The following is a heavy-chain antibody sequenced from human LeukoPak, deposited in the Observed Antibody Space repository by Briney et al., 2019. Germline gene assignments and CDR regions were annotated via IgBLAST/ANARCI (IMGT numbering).Heavy chain of an antibody. Sequence: GGSLRLYCAGSGLTFSSYWMHWVRQVPGKGLVWVSRINSDGSSTDYADSVKGRFTISRDNAKNSLYLQMNSLRAEDTAFYYCARDRDQWLEAFDIWGQGTMVTVSS. CDR1: GLTFSSYW. CDR2: INSDGSST. D-gene: IGHD6-19*01. V-gene: IGHV3-74*01. J-gene: IGHJ3*02. CDR3: ARDRDQWLEAFDI.